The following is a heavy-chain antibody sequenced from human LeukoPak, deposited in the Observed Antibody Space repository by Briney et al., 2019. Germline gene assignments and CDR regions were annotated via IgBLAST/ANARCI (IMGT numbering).Heavy chain of an antibody. CDR2: IHHSGNT. J-gene: IGHJ3*02. CDR1: DGSLSSSY. D-gene: IGHD2-21*01. CDR3: VRWQYCGGNCFFSAFDI. V-gene: IGHV4-59*01. Sequence: SETLSLTCTVSDGSLSSSYWSWIRQSPGKGLEWIGYIHHSGNTNSSPPLKSRVTISVDTPKNQFSLKLNSVTAADTAIYYCVRWQYCGGNCFFSAFDIWGQGKMVTVSS.